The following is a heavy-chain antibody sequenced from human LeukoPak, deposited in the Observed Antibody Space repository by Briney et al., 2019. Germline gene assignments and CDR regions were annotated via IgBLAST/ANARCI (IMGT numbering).Heavy chain of an antibody. J-gene: IGHJ4*02. Sequence: PGGSLRLSCAASGFTFSSYWMSWVRQAPGKGLEWVANIKQDGSEKYYVDSVKGRFTISRDNAKNSLYLQMNSLRAEDTAVYYCARDRRRYSRTLFDYWGQGTLVTVSS. CDR2: IKQDGSEK. V-gene: IGHV3-7*01. D-gene: IGHD4-11*01. CDR1: GFTFSSYW. CDR3: ARDRRRYSRTLFDY.